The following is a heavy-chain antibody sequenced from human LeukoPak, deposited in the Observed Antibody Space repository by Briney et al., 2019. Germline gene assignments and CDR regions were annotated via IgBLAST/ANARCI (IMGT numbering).Heavy chain of an antibody. CDR2: IYYSGST. CDR1: GGSISSYY. V-gene: IGHV4-59*12. Sequence: SETLSLTCTVSGGSISSYYWSWIRQPPGKGLEWIGYIYYSGSTNYNPSLKSRVTISIDTSKNQFSLQLNSVTPEDTAVYYCARDGYNYNFDYWGQGTLVTVSS. J-gene: IGHJ4*02. CDR3: ARDGYNYNFDY. D-gene: IGHD5-24*01.